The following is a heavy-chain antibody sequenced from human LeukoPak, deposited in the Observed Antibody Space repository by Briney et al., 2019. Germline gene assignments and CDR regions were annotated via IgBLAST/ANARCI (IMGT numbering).Heavy chain of an antibody. V-gene: IGHV1-69*01. CDR2: XIPIFGTA. CDR3: AREVYDSSGYYSWYFDY. Sequence: IXXVXQAPGQGLEXMGGXIPIFGTANYAQKFQGRVTITADESTSTAYMELSSLRSEDTAVYYCAREVYDSSGYYSWYFDYWGQGTLVTVSS. D-gene: IGHD3-22*01. J-gene: IGHJ4*02.